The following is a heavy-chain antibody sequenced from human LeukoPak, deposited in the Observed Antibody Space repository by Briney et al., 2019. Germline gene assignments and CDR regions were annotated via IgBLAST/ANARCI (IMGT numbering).Heavy chain of an antibody. J-gene: IGHJ1*01. Sequence: SVKVSFTASGGTFSSYAISWVRQAPGQGLEWMGGIIPIFGTANYAQKFQGRVTITADESTSTAYMELSSLRSEDTAVYYCASSHDSSGYLVVEYFQHWGQGTLVTVSS. CDR3: ASSHDSSGYLVVEYFQH. V-gene: IGHV1-69*01. CDR1: GGTFSSYA. D-gene: IGHD3-22*01. CDR2: IIPIFGTA.